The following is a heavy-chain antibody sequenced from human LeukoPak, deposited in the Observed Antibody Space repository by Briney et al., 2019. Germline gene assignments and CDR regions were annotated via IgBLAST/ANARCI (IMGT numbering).Heavy chain of an antibody. CDR3: ARDGGSMVRGVYYGMDV. D-gene: IGHD3-10*01. V-gene: IGHV1-69*06. J-gene: IGHJ6*02. CDR2: IIPIFGTT. CDR1: GDTFSSYA. Sequence: VASVKVSCKASGDTFSSYAISWVRQAPGQGLEWVGGIIPIFGTTNYAQKFQGRVTITADKSTSTAYMELSSLRSEDTAVYYCARDGGSMVRGVYYGMDVWGQGTTVTVSS.